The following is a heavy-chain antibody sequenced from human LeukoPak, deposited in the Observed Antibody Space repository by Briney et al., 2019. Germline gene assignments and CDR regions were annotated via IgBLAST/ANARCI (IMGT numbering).Heavy chain of an antibody. CDR2: IYYSGST. D-gene: IGHD4-23*01. CDR1: GGSISNYY. V-gene: IGHV4-59*01. CDR3: ARDAKSDYGGNSWHAFDI. Sequence: PSETLSLTCTVSGGSISNYYWSWIRQPPGKGLEWIGYIYYSGSTNYNPSLKSRVTISVDTSKNQLSLKLSSVTAADTAVYYCARDAKSDYGGNSWHAFDIWGQGTMVTVSS. J-gene: IGHJ3*02.